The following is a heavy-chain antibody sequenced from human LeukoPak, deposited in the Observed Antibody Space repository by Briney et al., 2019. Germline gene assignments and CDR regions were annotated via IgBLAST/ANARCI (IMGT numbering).Heavy chain of an antibody. CDR3: ARTYYDYVWGSYYYYYMDV. Sequence: PSETLSLTCTVSGGSISSYYWSWTRQPPGKGLEWIGYIYYSGSTNYNPSLKSRVTISVDTSKNQFSLKLSSVTAADTAVYYCARTYYDYVWGSYYYYYMDVWGKGTTVTISS. V-gene: IGHV4-59*01. CDR2: IYYSGST. J-gene: IGHJ6*03. D-gene: IGHD3-16*01. CDR1: GGSISSYY.